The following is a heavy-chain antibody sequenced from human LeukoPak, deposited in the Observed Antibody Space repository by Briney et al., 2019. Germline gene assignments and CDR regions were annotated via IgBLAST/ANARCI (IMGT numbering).Heavy chain of an antibody. Sequence: GGSLRLSCAASGFTFTNYAMHWVRQAPGKGLEYVSAISYNGGSTYYANSVKGRFTISRDNSKNTLYLQMGSLRAEGMAVYYCARRFAAQLAFVDVWGKGTTVTISS. V-gene: IGHV3-64*01. CDR2: ISYNGGST. D-gene: IGHD3-3*02. J-gene: IGHJ6*04. CDR1: GFTFTNYA. CDR3: ARRFAAQLAFVDV.